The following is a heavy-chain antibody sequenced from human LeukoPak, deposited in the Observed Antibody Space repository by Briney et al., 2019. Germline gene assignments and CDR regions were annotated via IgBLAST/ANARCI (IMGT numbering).Heavy chain of an antibody. CDR3: ARDGDTGMVGGYYYYMDV. CDR1: GFTLSTYA. D-gene: IGHD5-18*01. V-gene: IGHV3-23*01. CDR2: TSSSDAGT. J-gene: IGHJ6*03. Sequence: GGSLRLSCAASGFTLSTYAMSWVRQTPGKGLEWVAATSSSDAGTYHADSVRGRFTISRDNSKNTLYLQMNSLRAEDAAVYFCARDGDTGMVGGYYYYMDVWGKGTTVTVSS.